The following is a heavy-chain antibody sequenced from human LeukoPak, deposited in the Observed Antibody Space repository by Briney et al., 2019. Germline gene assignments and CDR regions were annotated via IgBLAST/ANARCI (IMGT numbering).Heavy chain of an antibody. V-gene: IGHV3-7*04. D-gene: IGHD1-14*01. Sequence: GGSLRLSCAGSGFTFSAYWMTWVRRAPGQGLEWMATIKEDASEIYYADSVKGRFTISRDNAKNSLHLLINSLIDEDTAMYYCARARIDYWGQGTLVTVSS. CDR2: IKEDASEI. J-gene: IGHJ4*02. CDR3: ARARIDY. CDR1: GFTFSAYW.